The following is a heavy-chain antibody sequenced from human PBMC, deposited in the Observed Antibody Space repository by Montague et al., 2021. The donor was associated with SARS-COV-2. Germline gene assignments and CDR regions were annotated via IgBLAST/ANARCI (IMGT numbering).Heavy chain of an antibody. CDR3: ARGINSAGSYYYHLDV. CDR1: GGSMSGYN. D-gene: IGHD2-21*01. V-gene: IGHV4-59*01. CDR2: MYNSENT. J-gene: IGHJ6*02. Sequence: ETLSLTCNVAGGSMSGYNWSWIRQPPGKGLQWIGSMYNSENTSYNPSLKSRVTISVDTSKKQFSLRLSSVSAADTAVYFCARGINSAGSYYYHLDVWGQGTTVTVSS.